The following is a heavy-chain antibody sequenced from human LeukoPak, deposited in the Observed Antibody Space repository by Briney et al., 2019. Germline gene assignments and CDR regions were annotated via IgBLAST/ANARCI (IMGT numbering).Heavy chain of an antibody. CDR2: INPNSGGT. CDR1: GYIFSDYY. J-gene: IGHJ6*03. V-gene: IGHV1-2*06. Sequence: ASVKVSCKASGYIFSDYYIHWVRQAPGQGLEWMGRINPNSGGTNYAQKFQGRVTMTRDTSISTAYMELSRLRSDDTAVYYCARDIPVPSLSYYYYYMDVWGKGTTVTVSS. CDR3: ARDIPVPSLSYYYYYMDV.